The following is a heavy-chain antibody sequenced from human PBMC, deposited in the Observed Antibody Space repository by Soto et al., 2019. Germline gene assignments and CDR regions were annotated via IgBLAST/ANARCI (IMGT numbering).Heavy chain of an antibody. D-gene: IGHD5-18*01. Sequence: GGSLRLSCAASGFTFSSYGMHWVRQAPGKGLEWVAVISYDGSNKYYADSVKGRFTISRDNSKNTLYLQMNSLRAEDTAVYYCAKPWIQLWLQPHFFDYWGQGTLVTVSS. CDR2: ISYDGSNK. V-gene: IGHV3-30*18. J-gene: IGHJ4*02. CDR1: GFTFSSYG. CDR3: AKPWIQLWLQPHFFDY.